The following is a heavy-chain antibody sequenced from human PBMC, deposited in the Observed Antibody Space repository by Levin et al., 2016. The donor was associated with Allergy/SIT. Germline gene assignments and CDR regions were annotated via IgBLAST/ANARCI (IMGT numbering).Heavy chain of an antibody. J-gene: IGHJ6*02. D-gene: IGHD6-6*01. CDR2: ISGSGGST. CDR3: ATLTARQGVRYGMDV. Sequence: VRQAPGKGLEWVSAISGSGGSTYYADSVKGRFTISRDNSKNTLYLQMNSLRAEDTAVYYCATLTARQGVRYGMDVWGQGTTVTVSS. V-gene: IGHV3-23*01.